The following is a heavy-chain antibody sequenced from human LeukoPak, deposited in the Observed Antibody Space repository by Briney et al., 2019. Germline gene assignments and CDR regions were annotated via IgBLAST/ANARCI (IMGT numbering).Heavy chain of an antibody. CDR2: VDPEDGET. CDR1: GYTFTDDY. V-gene: IGHV1-69-2*01. CDR3: ATASRGGDY. Sequence: WASVKVSCKVSGYTFTDDYMHWLQQAPGKGLEWMGLVDPEDGETIYAEKSQGRVTITTDTSTDTAYMELSSLRSEDTAVYYCATASRGGDYWGQGTLVTVSS. J-gene: IGHJ4*02.